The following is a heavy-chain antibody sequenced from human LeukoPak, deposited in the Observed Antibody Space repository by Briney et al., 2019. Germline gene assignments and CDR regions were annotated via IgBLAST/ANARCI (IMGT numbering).Heavy chain of an antibody. Sequence: SETLSLTCTVSGGSISSYYWSWIRQPPGKGLEWIGYIYYSGSTNYNPSLKSRVAISVDTSKNQFSLKLSSVTAADTAVYYCARSRYYYDSSGYYYRHWNAFDIWGQGTMVTVSS. CDR2: IYYSGST. CDR3: ARSRYYYDSSGYYYRHWNAFDI. CDR1: GGSISSYY. D-gene: IGHD3-22*01. V-gene: IGHV4-59*01. J-gene: IGHJ3*02.